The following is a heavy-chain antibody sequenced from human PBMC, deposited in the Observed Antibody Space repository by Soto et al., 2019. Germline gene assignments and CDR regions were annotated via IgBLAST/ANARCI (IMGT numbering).Heavy chain of an antibody. V-gene: IGHV3-33*06. Sequence: PGGSLRLSCVASGFIFSSYGMHWVRQAPGKGLEWVAVVWFDGSNEFYADSVKGRFTISRDNSKKTLFLQRNSLRAEDTAVYYCAKMVGVPLPPACLDLWGQGILVTGFS. D-gene: IGHD2-2*01. CDR1: GFIFSSYG. CDR2: VWFDGSNE. J-gene: IGHJ5*02. CDR3: AKMVGVPLPPACLDL.